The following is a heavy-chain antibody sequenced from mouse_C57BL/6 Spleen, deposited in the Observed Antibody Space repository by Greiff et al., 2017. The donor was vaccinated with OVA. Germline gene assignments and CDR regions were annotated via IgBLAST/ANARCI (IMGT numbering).Heavy chain of an antibody. J-gene: IGHJ1*03. V-gene: IGHV1-85*01. D-gene: IGHD2-14*01. CDR3: ARSGTRGYFDV. CDR1: GYTFTSYD. Sequence: QVQLKESGPELVKPGASVKLSCKASGYTFTSYDINWVKQRPGQGLEWIGWIYPRDGSTKYNEKFKGKATLTVDTSSSTASMELHSLTSEDSAVYFCARSGTRGYFDVWGTGTTVTVSS. CDR2: IYPRDGST.